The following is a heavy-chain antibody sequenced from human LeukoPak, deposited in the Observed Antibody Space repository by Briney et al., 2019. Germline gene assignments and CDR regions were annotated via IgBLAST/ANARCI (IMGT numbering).Heavy chain of an antibody. CDR2: IRYDGSDK. CDR3: AQVYGSASGESIRF. D-gene: IGHD3-10*01. J-gene: IGHJ4*02. V-gene: IGHV3-30*02. CDR1: GFTFSSYN. Sequence: PGRSPRLSCAATGFTFSSYNMHWVRQAPANWLDWVAHIRYDGSDKSYADSVKGRFTVSRDNSKNTLYLHMTSLRSEDTAVYYCAQVYGSASGESIRFWGQGTLVTVSS.